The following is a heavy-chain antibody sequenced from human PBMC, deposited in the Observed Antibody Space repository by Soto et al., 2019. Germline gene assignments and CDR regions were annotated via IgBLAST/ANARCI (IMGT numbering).Heavy chain of an antibody. CDR1: GYGFTTYG. V-gene: IGHV1-18*01. CDR2: ISAHKGNT. CDR3: ARGRYGDY. D-gene: IGHD1-1*01. Sequence: QVHLVQSGAEVKKPGASVKVSCKGSGYGFTTYGITWVRQAPGQGLEWMAWISAHKGNTNYAQKLQGRVTVTRDTSTSTADMELRSLRSDDTAVDYCARGRYGDYWGQGALVTVSS. J-gene: IGHJ4*02.